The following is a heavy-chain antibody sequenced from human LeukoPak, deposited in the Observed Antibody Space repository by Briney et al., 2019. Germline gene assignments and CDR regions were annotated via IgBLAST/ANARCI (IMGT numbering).Heavy chain of an antibody. V-gene: IGHV4-4*07. CDR2: IYTSGST. Sequence: SETLSLTCTVSGGXISSYYCSWIRQPAGKGLEWIGHIYTSGSTNYNPSLKSRVTMSVDTSKNQFSLKLSSVTAADTAVYYCARGSKPGDCHDYWGQGTLVTVSS. D-gene: IGHD2-21*02. J-gene: IGHJ4*02. CDR1: GGXISSYY. CDR3: ARGSKPGDCHDY.